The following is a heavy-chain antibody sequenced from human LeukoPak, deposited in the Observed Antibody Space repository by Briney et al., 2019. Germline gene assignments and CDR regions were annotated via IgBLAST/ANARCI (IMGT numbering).Heavy chain of an antibody. Sequence: ASVKVSCKASGGTSSTYAISWVRQAPGQGLEWMGGIIPIFGTANYAQKFQGRVTITADESTSTAYMELSSLRPEDTAVYYCAREPGSDSTDAFDIWGQGTMVTVSS. J-gene: IGHJ3*02. CDR1: GGTSSTYA. D-gene: IGHD2/OR15-2a*01. V-gene: IGHV1-69*13. CDR2: IIPIFGTA. CDR3: AREPGSDSTDAFDI.